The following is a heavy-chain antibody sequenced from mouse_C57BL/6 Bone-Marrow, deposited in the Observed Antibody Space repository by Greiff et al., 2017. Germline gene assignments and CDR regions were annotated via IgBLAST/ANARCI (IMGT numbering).Heavy chain of an antibody. V-gene: IGHV5-17*01. CDR3: ARRYYGSSYDYYAMDY. CDR1: GFTFSDYG. J-gene: IGHJ4*01. CDR2: ISSGSSTI. Sequence: EVNVVESGGGLVKPGGSLKLSCAASGFTFSDYGMHWVRQAPEKGLEWVAYISSGSSTIYYADTVKGRFTISRDNAKNTLFLQMTSLRSEDTAMYYCARRYYGSSYDYYAMDYWGQGTSVTVSS. D-gene: IGHD1-1*01.